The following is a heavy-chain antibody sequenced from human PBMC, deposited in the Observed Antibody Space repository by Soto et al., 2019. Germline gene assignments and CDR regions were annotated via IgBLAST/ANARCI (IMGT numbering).Heavy chain of an antibody. V-gene: IGHV1-18*01. CDR2: ISTSNGHT. CDR3: ARGSKGSFASDY. D-gene: IGHD2-2*01. Sequence: QVQLAQSGGEVKKPGASVKVSCKASGYTFNNYDVTWTRQAPGQGLEWMGWISTSNGHTNYAQNLQGRXXRXTXXSTSTAYMELRSLRSDDTAVYYCARGSKGSFASDYWGQGTLVTVSS. CDR1: GYTFNNYD. J-gene: IGHJ4*02.